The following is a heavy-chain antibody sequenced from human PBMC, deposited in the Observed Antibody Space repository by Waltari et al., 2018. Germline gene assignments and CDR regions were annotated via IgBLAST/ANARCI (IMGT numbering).Heavy chain of an antibody. CDR2: MQYRGST. CDR1: GGSLRTVHN. J-gene: IGHJ1*01. D-gene: IGHD4-17*01. CDR3: GRIAFGDDGGYFQH. V-gene: IGHV4-39*01. Sequence: QLPAQEKVPGLGHPTQTLSLAYTVSGGSLRTVHNWGWSRQPPGKGRKWMGNMQYRGSTFYNPLLKSRVTISLDTSKNQFSLRLKSVGAADTAVYFCGRIAFGDDGGYFQHWGQGTLVTVSS.